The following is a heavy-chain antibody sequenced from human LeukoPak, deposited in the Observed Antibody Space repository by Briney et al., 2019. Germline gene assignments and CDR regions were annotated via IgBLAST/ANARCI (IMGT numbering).Heavy chain of an antibody. Sequence: KSSETLSLTCSVSGGSISNYYWSWIRQSPGMRLEWIGYIFYSGSTDYNPSLKSRVTISLDTSKNQFSLKLSSVTAADTAIYYCARSDTSGGTIAFGAFDVWGQGTMVTVSS. CDR1: GGSISNYY. CDR2: IFYSGST. CDR3: ARSDTSGGTIAFGAFDV. D-gene: IGHD3-16*02. V-gene: IGHV4-59*01. J-gene: IGHJ3*01.